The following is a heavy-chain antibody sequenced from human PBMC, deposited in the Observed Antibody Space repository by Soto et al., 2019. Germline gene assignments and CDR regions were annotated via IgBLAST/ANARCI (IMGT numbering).Heavy chain of an antibody. Sequence: ASVKVSCKASGYTFTSYYMHWVRQAPGQGLEWMGIINPSGGSTSYAQKFQGRVTMTRDTSTSTVYMELSSLRSEDTAVYYCASVGTKYGHFYYYYYYGMDVWGQGTTVTVSS. D-gene: IGHD3-10*01. CDR1: GYTFTSYY. CDR3: ASVGTKYGHFYYYYYYGMDV. V-gene: IGHV1-46*01. J-gene: IGHJ6*02. CDR2: INPSGGST.